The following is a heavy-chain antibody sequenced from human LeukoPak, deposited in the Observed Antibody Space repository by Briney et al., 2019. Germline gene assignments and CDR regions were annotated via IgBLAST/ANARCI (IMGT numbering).Heavy chain of an antibody. CDR1: GGSISSSIYY. CDR2: IYYSGST. V-gene: IGHV4-39*01. J-gene: IGHJ4*02. D-gene: IGHD3-22*01. CDR3: ASRLDYYDTKDY. Sequence: PSETLSLTCTVSGGSISSSIYYWGWIRQPPGKGLEWIGSIYYSGSTYYNPSLKSRVTISVDTSKNQFSLKLSSVTAADTAVYYCASRLDYYDTKDYWGQGTLVTVSS.